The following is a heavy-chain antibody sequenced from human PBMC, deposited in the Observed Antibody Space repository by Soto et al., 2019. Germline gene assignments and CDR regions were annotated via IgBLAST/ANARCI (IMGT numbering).Heavy chain of an antibody. CDR2: IYYSGST. J-gene: IGHJ3*02. V-gene: IGHV4-59*08. Sequence: SETLSLTCTVSGGSISSYYWSWIRQPPGKGLEWIGYIYYSGSTNYNPSLKSRVTISVDTSKNQFSLKLSSVTAADTAVYYCARWTGYDYAFDIWGQGTMVTVSS. CDR1: GGSISSYY. CDR3: ARWTGYDYAFDI. D-gene: IGHD5-12*01.